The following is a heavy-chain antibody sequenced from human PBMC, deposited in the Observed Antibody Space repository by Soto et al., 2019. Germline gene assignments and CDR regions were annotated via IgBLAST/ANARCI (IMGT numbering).Heavy chain of an antibody. CDR3: ARDLAAVPRAFDY. V-gene: IGHV4-59*01. CDR1: GGSISSYF. CDR2: VYYTGTT. Sequence: QVQLQESGPGLLKPSETLSLTCTVSGGSISSYFYIWVRQPPGKGLEWIGSVYYTGTTDYNPSLKSRVPISVDTSKTQFSLNLMSVTAADTAVYYCARDLAAVPRAFDYWGRGTLVTVSS. D-gene: IGHD6-13*01. J-gene: IGHJ4*02.